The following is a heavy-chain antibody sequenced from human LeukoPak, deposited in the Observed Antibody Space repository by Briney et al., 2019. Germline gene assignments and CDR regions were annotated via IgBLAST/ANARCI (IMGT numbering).Heavy chain of an antibody. D-gene: IGHD3-10*01. Sequence: PGGSLRLSCAASGFTFSSYAMHWVRQAPGKGLEWVAVISYDGSNKYYADSVKGRFTISRDNSKNTLYLQTNSLRAEDTAVYYCARAYGSGSYSYFDYWGQGTLVTVSS. J-gene: IGHJ4*02. CDR3: ARAYGSGSYSYFDY. CDR2: ISYDGSNK. CDR1: GFTFSSYA. V-gene: IGHV3-30-3*01.